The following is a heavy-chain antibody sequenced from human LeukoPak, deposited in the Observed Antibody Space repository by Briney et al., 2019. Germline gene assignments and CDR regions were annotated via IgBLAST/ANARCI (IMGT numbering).Heavy chain of an antibody. J-gene: IGHJ4*02. Sequence: GESLKISCKGSGYSFTSYWIGWARQMPGKGLEWMGIIYPGDSDTRYSPSFQGQVTISADKSISTAYLQWSSLKASDTAMYYCARLAYCGGDCYSNFDYWGQGTLVTVSS. V-gene: IGHV5-51*01. D-gene: IGHD2-21*02. CDR3: ARLAYCGGDCYSNFDY. CDR1: GYSFTSYW. CDR2: IYPGDSDT.